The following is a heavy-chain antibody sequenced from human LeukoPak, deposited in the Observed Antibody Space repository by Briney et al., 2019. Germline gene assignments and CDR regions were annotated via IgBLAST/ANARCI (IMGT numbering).Heavy chain of an antibody. CDR3: AKTASRYYDSSGYSD. CDR1: GFTFSSYA. CDR2: ISYDGSNK. V-gene: IGHV3-30*18. Sequence: GGSLRLSCAASGFTFSSYAMSWVRQAPGKGLEWVAVISYDGSNKYYADSVKGRFTISRDNSKNTLYLQMNSLRAEDTAVCYCAKTASRYYDSSGYSDWGQGTLVTVSS. J-gene: IGHJ4*02. D-gene: IGHD3-22*01.